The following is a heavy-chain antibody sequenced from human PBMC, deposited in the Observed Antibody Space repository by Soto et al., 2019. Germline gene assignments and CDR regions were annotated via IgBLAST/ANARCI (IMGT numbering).Heavy chain of an antibody. CDR2: LNGAGGST. CDR3: AAPRDEYGSGISWFTYGMDV. Sequence: GSLRLSCLASGFTFSDYAMTWVRHVPGRGLEWVSSLNGAGGSTYYADSVRGRFTISRDNSQNTLFLQMNRLTVDDTAIYYCAAPRDEYGSGISWFTYGMDVWGQGTTVTVSS. CDR1: GFTFSDYA. V-gene: IGHV3-23*01. D-gene: IGHD3-10*01. J-gene: IGHJ6*02.